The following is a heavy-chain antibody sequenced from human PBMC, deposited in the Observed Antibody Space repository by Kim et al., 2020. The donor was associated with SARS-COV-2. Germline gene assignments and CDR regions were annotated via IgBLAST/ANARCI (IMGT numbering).Heavy chain of an antibody. J-gene: IGHJ4*02. Sequence: DSVKGRFTISRDNAKNSLYLQMNSLRAEDTALYYCAKDREQQLLYPVDYWGQGPLVTVSS. CDR3: AKDREQQLLYPVDY. V-gene: IGHV3-9*01. D-gene: IGHD2-2*02.